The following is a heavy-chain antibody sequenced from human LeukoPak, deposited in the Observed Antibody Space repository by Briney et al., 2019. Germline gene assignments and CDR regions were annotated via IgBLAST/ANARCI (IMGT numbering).Heavy chain of an antibody. CDR1: GGSISSYY. D-gene: IGHD4-11*01. Sequence: SETLSITCTVSGGSISSYYWSWIRQPPGKGLEWIGYIYYSGSTNYNPSLKSRVTISVDTSKNQFSLKLSSVTAADTAVYYCASLTVTENYYGMDVWGQGTTVTVSS. V-gene: IGHV4-59*01. CDR2: IYYSGST. CDR3: ASLTVTENYYGMDV. J-gene: IGHJ6*02.